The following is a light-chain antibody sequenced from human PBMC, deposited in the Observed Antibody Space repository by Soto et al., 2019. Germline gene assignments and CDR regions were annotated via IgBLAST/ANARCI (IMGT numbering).Light chain of an antibody. V-gene: IGKV1-39*01. CDR3: QWSYSRPPWM. CDR1: QSISNH. CDR2: AAS. Sequence: DIQMTQSPSSLSASVGDRVNVTCRASQSISNHLNWYQQKPVKSPNLLIYAASNLHSGVPSRFSGSGSGTDFTLTISSLQLEDFATYSCQWSYSRPPWMFGQGTKVEIK. J-gene: IGKJ1*01.